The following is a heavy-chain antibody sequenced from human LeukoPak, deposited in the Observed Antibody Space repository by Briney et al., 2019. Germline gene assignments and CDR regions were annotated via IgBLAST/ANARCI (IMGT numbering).Heavy chain of an antibody. CDR1: GGSISSGGYY. V-gene: IGHV4-31*03. CDR2: IYYSGST. CDR3: ATYSSGWVDAFDI. Sequence: SETLSVTCTVSGGSISSGGYYWSWIRQHPGKGLEWIGYIYYSGSTYYNPSLKSRVTISVDTSKNQFSLKLSSVTAADTAVYYCATYSSGWVDAFDIWGQGTMVTVSS. J-gene: IGHJ3*02. D-gene: IGHD6-19*01.